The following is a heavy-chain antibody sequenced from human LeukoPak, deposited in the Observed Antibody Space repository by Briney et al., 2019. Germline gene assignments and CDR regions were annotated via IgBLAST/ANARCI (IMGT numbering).Heavy chain of an antibody. CDR3: ANLGTYSGSYSAY. D-gene: IGHD1-26*01. CDR1: GLTFSDYY. J-gene: IGHJ4*02. V-gene: IGHV3-11*01. Sequence: GGSLRLSCAASGLTFSDYYMSWIRQAPGKGLEWVSYISSSGSTIYCADSVKGRFTISRDNAKNSLYLQMNSLRAEDTAVYHYANLGTYSGSYSAYWGQGTLVTVSS. CDR2: ISSSGSTI.